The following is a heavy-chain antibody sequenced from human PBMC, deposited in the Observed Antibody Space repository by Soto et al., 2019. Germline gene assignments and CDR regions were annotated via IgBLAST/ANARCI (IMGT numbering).Heavy chain of an antibody. CDR1: GFTFSSYE. CDR3: AREGGKRYYYYGMDV. V-gene: IGHV3-48*03. Sequence: SLRLSCAASGFTFSSYEMNWVRQAPGKGPEWVSYISSSGSTIYYADSVKGRFTISRDNAKNSLYLQMNSLRAEDTAVYYCAREGGKRYYYYGMDVWGQGTTVTV. CDR2: ISSSGSTI. J-gene: IGHJ6*02.